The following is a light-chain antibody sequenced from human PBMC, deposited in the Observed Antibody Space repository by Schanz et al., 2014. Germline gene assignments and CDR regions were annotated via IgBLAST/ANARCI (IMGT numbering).Light chain of an antibody. CDR1: QSVSTN. CDR2: GAS. J-gene: IGKJ1*01. CDR3: QQYSDYWT. Sequence: IAVTQSPATLSVSPGESATLSCRASQSVSTNLAWYQQKPGQAPRLLIYGASTRATGIQARFSGSGSGTEFTLTISSLQSDDFATYYCQQYSDYWTFGQGTKVEIK. V-gene: IGKV3-15*01.